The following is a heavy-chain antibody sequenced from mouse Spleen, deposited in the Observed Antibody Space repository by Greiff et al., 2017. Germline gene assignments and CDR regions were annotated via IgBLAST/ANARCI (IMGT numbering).Heavy chain of an antibody. J-gene: IGHJ1*03. CDR3: ARDYYGSSYVGYFDV. Sequence: VHVKQSGPELVKPGASVKIPCKASGYTFTDYNMDWVKQSHGKSLEWIGDINPNNGGTIYNQKFKGKATLTVDKSSSTAYMELRSLTSEDTAVYYCARDYYGSSYVGYFDVWGTGTTVTVSS. V-gene: IGHV1-18*01. CDR2: INPNNGGT. CDR1: GYTFTDYN. D-gene: IGHD1-1*01.